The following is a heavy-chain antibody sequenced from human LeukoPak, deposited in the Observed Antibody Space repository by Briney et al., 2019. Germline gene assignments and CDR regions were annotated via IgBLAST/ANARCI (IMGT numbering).Heavy chain of an antibody. V-gene: IGHV3-23*01. Sequence: PGGSLRLSCAASGFTFSRYAMSWVRQAPGKGLEWVCGISNSGESPYYANSVEGRFTISRDNSKNTLYLEINSLRAEDTAVYYCAKKGRDGYNPFDYVGQGTLVTVSS. D-gene: IGHD5-24*01. J-gene: IGHJ4*02. CDR1: GFTFSRYA. CDR2: ISNSGESP. CDR3: AKKGRDGYNPFDY.